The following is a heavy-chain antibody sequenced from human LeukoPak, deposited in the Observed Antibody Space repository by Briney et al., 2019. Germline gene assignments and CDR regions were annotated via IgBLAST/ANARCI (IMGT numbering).Heavy chain of an antibody. Sequence: DPSETLSLTCAVSGGSISSSNWWSWVRQPPGKGLEWIGEIYHSGSTNYNPSLKSRVTISVDKSKNQFSLKLSSVTAADTAVYYCARIYSSGWYGFDYWGQGTLVTVSS. V-gene: IGHV4-4*02. D-gene: IGHD6-19*01. J-gene: IGHJ4*02. CDR1: GGSISSSNW. CDR2: IYHSGST. CDR3: ARIYSSGWYGFDY.